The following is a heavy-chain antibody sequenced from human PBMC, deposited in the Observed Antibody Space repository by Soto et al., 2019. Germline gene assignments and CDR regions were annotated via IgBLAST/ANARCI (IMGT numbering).Heavy chain of an antibody. CDR1: GGSISSYY. D-gene: IGHD6-19*01. V-gene: IGHV4-4*07. CDR2: IYTSGRT. CDR3: AGSEYSSGWYNY. J-gene: IGHJ4*02. Sequence: QVHVQESGPGLVKPSETLSLTCTVSGGSISSYYWSWIRQPAGKGLEWIGRIYTSGRTNYNPSLKSRLTMSVDTSKNQFSLTLSSVTAADTAVYYCAGSEYSSGWYNYWGQGTLVTVSS.